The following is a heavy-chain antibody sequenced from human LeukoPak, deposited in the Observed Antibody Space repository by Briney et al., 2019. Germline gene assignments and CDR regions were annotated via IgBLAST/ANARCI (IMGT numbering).Heavy chain of an antibody. Sequence: ASVKVSCKASGYTFTGYYMHWVRQAPGQGLEWMGWINPNSGGTNYAQKFQGRVTMTRDTSISTAYMELSGLRSDDTAVYYCARVFPNSHYCSGGSCYSYYFDYWGQGTLVTVSS. D-gene: IGHD2-15*01. CDR1: GYTFTGYY. V-gene: IGHV1-2*02. CDR2: INPNSGGT. J-gene: IGHJ4*02. CDR3: ARVFPNSHYCSGGSCYSYYFDY.